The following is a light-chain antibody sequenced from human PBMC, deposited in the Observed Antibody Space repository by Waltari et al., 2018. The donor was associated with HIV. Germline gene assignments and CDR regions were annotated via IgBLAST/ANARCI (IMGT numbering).Light chain of an antibody. V-gene: IGLV2-23*02. CDR2: EVS. CDR1: SSDVGGYNL. Sequence: QSVLTQPATVSGSPGQSTTISCTGTSSDVGGYNLFYWYQRHPAKATKLMIYEVSKRPSGCSNLFSASKSGNTASLRITGLQAETEANYYSCAYEGSTTYVIFGGETKQTVL. CDR3: CAYEGSTTYVI. J-gene: IGLJ2*01.